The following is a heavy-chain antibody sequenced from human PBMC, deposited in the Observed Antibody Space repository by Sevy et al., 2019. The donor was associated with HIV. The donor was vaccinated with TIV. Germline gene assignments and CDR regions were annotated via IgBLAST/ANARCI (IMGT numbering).Heavy chain of an antibody. Sequence: GGSLILSCAASGFTFSSYAMHWVRQAPGKGLEWVAVISYDGSNKYYADSVKGRFTISRDNSKNTLYLQMNSLRAEDTAVYYCARDTHDSSGWHDYWGQGTLVTVSS. CDR1: GFTFSSYA. D-gene: IGHD3-22*01. CDR2: ISYDGSNK. V-gene: IGHV3-30-3*01. CDR3: ARDTHDSSGWHDY. J-gene: IGHJ4*02.